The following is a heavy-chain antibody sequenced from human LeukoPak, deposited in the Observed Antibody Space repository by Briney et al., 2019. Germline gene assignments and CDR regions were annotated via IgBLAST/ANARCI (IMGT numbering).Heavy chain of an antibody. D-gene: IGHD3-10*01. J-gene: IGHJ4*02. CDR3: ARDRGGYYFDY. CDR2: IKQDGSEK. V-gene: IGHV3-7*01. CDR1: GFTFSSYW. Sequence: GGSLRLSCTASGFTFSSYWMSWVRQAPGKGLEWVANIKQDGSEKYYVDSVKGRFTISRDNAKNSLYLQMNSLRAEDTAVYYCARDRGGYYFDYWGQGTLVTVSS.